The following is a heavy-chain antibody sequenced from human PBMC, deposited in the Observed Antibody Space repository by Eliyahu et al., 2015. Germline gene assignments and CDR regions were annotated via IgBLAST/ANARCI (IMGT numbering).Heavy chain of an antibody. D-gene: IGHD1-26*01. J-gene: IGHJ4*02. CDR3: ARGDLRGWELTLY. Sequence: EVQLVESGGGLVKPGGSLRLSCAASGFXFSSYSMNWVRQAPGKGLEWVSSISSSSSYIYYADSVKGRFTISRDNAKNSLYLQMNSLRAEDTAVYYCARGDLRGWELTLYWGQGTLVTVSS. CDR1: GFXFSSYS. CDR2: ISSSSSYI. V-gene: IGHV3-21*01.